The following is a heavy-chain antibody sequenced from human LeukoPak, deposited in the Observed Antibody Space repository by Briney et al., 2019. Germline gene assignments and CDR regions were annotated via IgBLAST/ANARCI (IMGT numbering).Heavy chain of an antibody. Sequence: GGSLRLSCAASGFTFSSYWMTWVRQAPGKGLEWVANIKQDGSERFYVDSVKGRFTISRDNARNSVYLQMNSLRAEDTAVYYCAREGGVADYWGQGTPVTVSS. D-gene: IGHD3-16*01. J-gene: IGHJ4*02. CDR2: IKQDGSER. V-gene: IGHV3-7*03. CDR1: GFTFSSYW. CDR3: AREGGVADY.